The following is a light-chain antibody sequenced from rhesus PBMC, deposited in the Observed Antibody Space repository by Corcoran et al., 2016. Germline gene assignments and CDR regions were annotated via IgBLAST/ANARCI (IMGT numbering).Light chain of an antibody. CDR2: KVT. V-gene: IGKV2S2*01. CDR3: MQSTKAPWT. J-gene: IGKJ1*01. Sequence: DIVMTQTPLSLPVTPGEPASISCRASQSLLHSNGKTYLDWYLQKPGQSPRLLSYKVTNRESGVPDRVMGIGSGTDFTLNISMVEPEDVCVYYCMQSTKAPWTFGQGTKVEIK. CDR1: QSLLHSNGKTY.